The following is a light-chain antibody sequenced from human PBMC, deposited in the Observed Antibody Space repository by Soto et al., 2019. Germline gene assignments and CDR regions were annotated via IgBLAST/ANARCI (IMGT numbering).Light chain of an antibody. CDR3: NSHTSSNTQV. J-gene: IGLJ1*01. CDR1: SGDVGGYDF. CDR2: DVN. Sequence: QSALTQPASVSGSPGQSITISCTGTSGDVGGYDFVSWFQQHPGKAPKLIIYDVNDRPSGVSNRFSGSKSGNTASLPISGLQTEDEADYYCNSHTSSNTQVFGTGTKLTVL. V-gene: IGLV2-14*01.